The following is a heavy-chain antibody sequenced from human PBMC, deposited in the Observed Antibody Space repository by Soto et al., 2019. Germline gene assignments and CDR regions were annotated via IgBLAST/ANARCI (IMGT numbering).Heavy chain of an antibody. J-gene: IGHJ4*02. CDR1: CYSFTSYW. CDR2: IYPGDSDT. V-gene: IGHV5-51*01. D-gene: IGHD2-15*01. Sequence: PGASLKTSCKGSCYSFTSYWIGWVRQMPGKGLEWMGIIYPGDSDTRYSPTIQGQVTISATKSISTAYLQWSSLKASGTAMYYCARRRQYCSGGSCYYGPFDYWGQGTLVTVSS. CDR3: ARRRQYCSGGSCYYGPFDY.